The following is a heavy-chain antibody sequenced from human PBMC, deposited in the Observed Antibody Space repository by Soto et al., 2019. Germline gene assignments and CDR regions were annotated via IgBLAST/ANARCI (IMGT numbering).Heavy chain of an antibody. Sequence: QVQLVQSGAEVKKPGSSVKVSCKASGGTFSSYTISWVRQAPGQGLEWMGRIIPILGIANYAQKFQGRVTLTADKSTSIGYMELSSLRSEDTAVYYCARDQVAEAARPWGSDYYDMDVWGKGTPVTVSS. CDR1: GGTFSSYT. CDR3: ARDQVAEAARPWGSDYYDMDV. CDR2: IIPILGIA. V-gene: IGHV1-69*08. D-gene: IGHD6-6*01. J-gene: IGHJ6*03.